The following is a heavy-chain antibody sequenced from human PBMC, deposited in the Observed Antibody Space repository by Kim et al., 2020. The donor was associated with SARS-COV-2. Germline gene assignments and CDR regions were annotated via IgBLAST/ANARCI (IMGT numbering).Heavy chain of an antibody. V-gene: IGHV4-61*01. CDR3: ASRYFGSGSYPYYYGMDV. D-gene: IGHD3-10*01. Sequence: SETLSLTCTVSGGSVSSGSYYWSWIRQPPGKGLEWIGYIYYSGSTNYNPSLKSRVTISVDTSKNQFSLKLSSVTAADTAVYYCASRYFGSGSYPYYYGMDVWGQRTTVTVSS. J-gene: IGHJ6*02. CDR1: GGSVSSGSYY. CDR2: IYYSGST.